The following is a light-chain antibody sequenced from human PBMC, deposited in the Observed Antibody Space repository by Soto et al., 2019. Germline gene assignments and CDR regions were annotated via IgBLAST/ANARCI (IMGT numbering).Light chain of an antibody. CDR2: GAS. Sequence: IQLTQSPSSLSASVGERVTVTCRASQNINIYLNWYQQKPGKAPTLLIYGASSLQSGVPSRFSGGGSRTDSTLTISSLQAEDFATYYCQQSYRSPYTFGQGPRLEI. V-gene: IGKV1-39*01. J-gene: IGKJ2*01. CDR3: QQSYRSPYT. CDR1: QNINIY.